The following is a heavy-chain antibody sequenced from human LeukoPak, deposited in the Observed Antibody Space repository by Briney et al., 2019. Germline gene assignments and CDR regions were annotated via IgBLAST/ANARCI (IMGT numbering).Heavy chain of an antibody. Sequence: GGCLRLSCAASGFTLSNAWMSGVRQAPGKGLEWVGRIKSKTDGGTTDYAAPVKGRFTISRDDSKNTLYLQMNSLKTEDTAVYYCTTEAGSGWYFDYWGQGTLVTVSS. CDR3: TTEAGSGWYFDY. J-gene: IGHJ4*02. D-gene: IGHD6-19*01. CDR2: IKSKTDGGTT. CDR1: GFTLSNAW. V-gene: IGHV3-15*01.